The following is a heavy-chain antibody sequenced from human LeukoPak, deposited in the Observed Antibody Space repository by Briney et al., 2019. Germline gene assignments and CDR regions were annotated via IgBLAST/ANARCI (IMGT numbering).Heavy chain of an antibody. CDR1: GFTFSSYA. J-gene: IGHJ4*02. V-gene: IGHV3-30*04. CDR3: ASDTSFAVGATLDF. D-gene: IGHD1-26*01. CDR2: VSYDGSNK. Sequence: GGSLRLSCAASGFTFSSYAMHWVRQARGKGLEGVAVVSYDGSNKYYANSVKGRFTIYRDKSKNTLHLQMNSLRAEDTAIYYCASDTSFAVGATLDFWGQGTLVTVSS.